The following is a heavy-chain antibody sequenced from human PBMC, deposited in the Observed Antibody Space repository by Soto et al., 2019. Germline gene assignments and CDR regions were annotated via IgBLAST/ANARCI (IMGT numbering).Heavy chain of an antibody. J-gene: IGHJ4*02. CDR2: IWYDGTNK. CDR3: ARDGGSSGYYRFLDY. D-gene: IGHD3-22*01. Sequence: QVQLVESGGGVVQPGRSLRLSCAASGFTFSTYGMHWVRQARGKGLEWVAVIWYDGTNKYYADSVKGRFTISRDNSKNPLYRQMNSQRAEDTSLYYCARDGGSSGYYRFLDYGGQGTLVTVSS. V-gene: IGHV3-33*01. CDR1: GFTFSTYG.